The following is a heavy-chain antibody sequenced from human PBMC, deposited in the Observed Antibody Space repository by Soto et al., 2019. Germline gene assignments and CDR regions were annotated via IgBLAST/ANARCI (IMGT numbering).Heavy chain of an antibody. Sequence: QVQLQESGPGLVKPSETLSLTCTVSGGSISSYYWSWIRQPPGKGLEWIGYIYYSGSTNYNPSLKSRVTIAVDTSKNQFSLKLSSVTAADTAVYYCARHVVVVAGSLGYYFDYWGQGTLVTVSS. CDR2: IYYSGST. CDR3: ARHVVVVAGSLGYYFDY. CDR1: GGSISSYY. J-gene: IGHJ4*02. V-gene: IGHV4-59*08. D-gene: IGHD2-15*01.